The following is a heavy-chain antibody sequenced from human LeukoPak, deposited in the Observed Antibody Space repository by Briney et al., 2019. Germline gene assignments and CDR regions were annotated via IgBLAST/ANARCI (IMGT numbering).Heavy chain of an antibody. V-gene: IGHV1-18*01. D-gene: IGHD2-15*01. J-gene: IGHJ5*02. CDR3: ARLSGVGYCSGGSCSNNWFDP. CDR1: GYTFTSYG. Sequence: ASVKVSCKTSGYTFTSYGISWVRQAPGQGLEWMGWISAYNGNTNYAQKIQGRVTMTTDTSTNTAYMELRSLRSDDTAVYYCARLSGVGYCSGGSCSNNWFDPWGQGTLVTVSS. CDR2: ISAYNGNT.